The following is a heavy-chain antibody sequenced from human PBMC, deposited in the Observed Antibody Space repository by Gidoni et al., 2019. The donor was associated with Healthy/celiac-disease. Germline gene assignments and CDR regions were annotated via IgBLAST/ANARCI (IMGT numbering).Heavy chain of an antibody. CDR3: ASFSSWIDY. Sequence: EVQLVESGGGLVKPGGSPRLSCAASGFTFSSYSMNWVRQAPGKGLEWASSISSSSSYIYYADSVKGRFTISRDNAKNSLYLQMNSLRAEDTAVYYCASFSSWIDYWGQGTLVTVSS. CDR2: ISSSSSYI. J-gene: IGHJ4*02. CDR1: GFTFSSYS. V-gene: IGHV3-21*01. D-gene: IGHD6-13*01.